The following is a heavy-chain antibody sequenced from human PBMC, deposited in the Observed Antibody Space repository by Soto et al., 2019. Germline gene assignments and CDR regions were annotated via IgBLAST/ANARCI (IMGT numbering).Heavy chain of an antibody. CDR3: ARGPWHIVVVTATTLDY. J-gene: IGHJ4*02. D-gene: IGHD2-21*02. CDR2: ISYDGSNK. Sequence: GGSVRLSCAASGFTFSSYAMHWVRQAPGKGLEWVAVISYDGSNKYYADSVKGRFTISRDNSKNTLYLQMNSLRAEDTAVYYCARGPWHIVVVTATTLDYWGQGT. V-gene: IGHV3-30-3*01. CDR1: GFTFSSYA.